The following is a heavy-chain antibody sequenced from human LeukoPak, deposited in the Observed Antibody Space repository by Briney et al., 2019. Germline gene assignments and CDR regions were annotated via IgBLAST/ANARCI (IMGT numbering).Heavy chain of an antibody. CDR1: GFTFDDYA. D-gene: IGHD6-19*01. J-gene: IGHJ5*01. CDR2: ISWNSGRI. CDR3: VKDGGAPKHGFSSGWFGS. V-gene: IGHV3-9*01. Sequence: PGGSLRLSCAASGFTFDDYAIQWVRQAPGKGLEWVSGISWNSGRIGYADSVKGRFTISRDNAKNSLYLHMNSLRGDDSALYYCVKDGGAPKHGFSSGWFGSWGQGTLVTVSS.